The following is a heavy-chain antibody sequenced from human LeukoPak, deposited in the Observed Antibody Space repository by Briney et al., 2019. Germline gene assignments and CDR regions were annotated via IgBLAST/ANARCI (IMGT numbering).Heavy chain of an antibody. Sequence: PGGSLRLSCAGTGFTFSTYAMNWVRQAPGKGLEWVSAISGSGDNTYRADSVKGRFSISRDNSKNTLYLQMNSLRTEDTALYYCAKDNRNYYIDYWGQGTLVTVSS. D-gene: IGHD3-10*01. CDR1: GFTFSTYA. J-gene: IGHJ4*02. V-gene: IGHV3-23*01. CDR3: AKDNRNYYIDY. CDR2: ISGSGDNT.